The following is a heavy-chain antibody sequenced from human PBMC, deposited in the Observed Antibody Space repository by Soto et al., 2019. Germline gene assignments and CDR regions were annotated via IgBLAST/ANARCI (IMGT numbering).Heavy chain of an antibody. Sequence: PSETLSLTCAVYSGSLNVDYWTWIRQPPGKGLEWIGEVNYTEGTRYSSSLKSRVTMSVDTSKNQFFLTLSSLTAADTAVYYCVRQYSTDCDGGLCFHAFDFWGQGTVVTVSS. CDR2: VNYTEGT. CDR3: VRQYSTDCDGGLCFHAFDF. CDR1: SGSLNVDY. D-gene: IGHD2-15*01. J-gene: IGHJ3*01. V-gene: IGHV4-34*01.